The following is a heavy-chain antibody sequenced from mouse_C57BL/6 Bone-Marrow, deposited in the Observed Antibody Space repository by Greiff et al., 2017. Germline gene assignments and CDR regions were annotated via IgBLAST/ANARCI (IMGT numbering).Heavy chain of an antibody. J-gene: IGHJ3*01. CDR2: IRNKANNHAT. V-gene: IGHV6-6*01. D-gene: IGHD2-10*01. Sequence: EVQGVESGGGLVQPGGSMKLSCAASGFTFSDAWMDWVRQSPEKGLEWVAEIRNKANNHATYYAESVKGRFTISRDDSKSSVYLQMNSLRAEDTGIYYCTRALPPAWFADWGQGTLVTVSA. CDR3: TRALPPAWFAD. CDR1: GFTFSDAW.